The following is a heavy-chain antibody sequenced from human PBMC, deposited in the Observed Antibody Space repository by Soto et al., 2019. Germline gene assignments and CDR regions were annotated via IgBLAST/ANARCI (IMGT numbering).Heavy chain of an antibody. CDR1: GYTFTDYA. J-gene: IGHJ5*02. V-gene: IGHV1-3*01. CDR3: ARARLDGNGYTWSWFDP. Sequence: QVQLVQSEAAVKEPGASVKVSCKASGYTFTDYALQWVRQAPGQSLEWMGWINAGNGNTKYSQKFLGRVTFTRDTSASAAYMEMSSLTYEDTAVFYCARARLDGNGYTWSWFDPWGQGVLVTVSS. D-gene: IGHD5-12*01. CDR2: INAGNGNT.